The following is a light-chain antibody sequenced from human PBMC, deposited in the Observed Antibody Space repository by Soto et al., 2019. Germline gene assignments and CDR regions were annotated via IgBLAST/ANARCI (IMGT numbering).Light chain of an antibody. V-gene: IGKV3-15*01. CDR3: QQYHYWPPWT. CDR1: QSVSSK. J-gene: IGKJ1*01. CDR2: GAS. Sequence: EIVMTQSPATLSVSPGERATLSCRASQSVSSKLAWYQQKPGQAPRLLIYGASTRATGLPARFSGSGSGTEVTLTISSPQSEDFAVYYCQQYHYWPPWTFGQATKVEIK.